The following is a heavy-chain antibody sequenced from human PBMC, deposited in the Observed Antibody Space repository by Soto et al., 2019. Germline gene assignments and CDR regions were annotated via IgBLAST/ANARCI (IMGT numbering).Heavy chain of an antibody. CDR1: GYTFTSYG. CDR2: ISAYNGNT. D-gene: IGHD3-3*01. Sequence: ASVKVSCKASGYTFTSYGISWVRQAPGKGLEWMGWISAYNGNTNYAQKLQGRVTMTTDTSTSTAYMELRSLRSDDTAVYYCAREAYDFWSGYYPSNYYYYGMDVWGQGTTVTVSS. J-gene: IGHJ6*02. CDR3: AREAYDFWSGYYPSNYYYYGMDV. V-gene: IGHV1-18*04.